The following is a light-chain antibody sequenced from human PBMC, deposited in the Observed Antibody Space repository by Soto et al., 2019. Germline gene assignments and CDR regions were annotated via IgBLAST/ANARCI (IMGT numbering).Light chain of an antibody. V-gene: IGLV1-40*01. Sequence: QSVLTQPPSVSGAPGQRVTISCTGSSSNIGAGYDVHWYQQVTGTAPKLLIYVNNNRPSGVPDRFSGSKSGTSASLVITGLHAEDEADYYCQSYDSSLSASVFGGGTQLTVL. CDR3: QSYDSSLSASV. CDR1: SSNIGAGYD. CDR2: VNN. J-gene: IGLJ7*01.